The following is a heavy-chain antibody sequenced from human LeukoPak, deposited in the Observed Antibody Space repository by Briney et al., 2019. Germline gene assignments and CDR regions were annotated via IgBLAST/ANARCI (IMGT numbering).Heavy chain of an antibody. V-gene: IGHV3-33*06. CDR3: AKATPDNWFDP. CDR2: IWYDGSNK. Sequence: PGGSLRLSCAASGFTFGSYGMHWVRQAPGKGLEWVAVIWYDGSNKYYADSVKGRFTISRDNSKNTLYLQMNSLRAEDTAVYYCAKATPDNWFDPWGQGTLVTVSS. CDR1: GFTFGSYG. J-gene: IGHJ5*02.